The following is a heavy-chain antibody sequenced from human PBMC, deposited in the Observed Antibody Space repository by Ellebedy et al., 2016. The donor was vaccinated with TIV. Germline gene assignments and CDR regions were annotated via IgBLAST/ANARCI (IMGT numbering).Heavy chain of an antibody. Sequence: GSLRLXXTVSGGSISSYYWSWIRQPPGKGLEWIGYIYYSGSTNYNPSLKSRVTISVDTSKNQFSLKLSSVTAADTAVYYCALAYCGGDCYSLFDYWGQGTLVTVSS. CDR1: GGSISSYY. V-gene: IGHV4-59*12. CDR3: ALAYCGGDCYSLFDY. J-gene: IGHJ4*02. CDR2: IYYSGST. D-gene: IGHD2-21*02.